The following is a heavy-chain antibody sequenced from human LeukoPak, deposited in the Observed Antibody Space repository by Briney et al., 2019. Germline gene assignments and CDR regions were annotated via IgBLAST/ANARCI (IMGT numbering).Heavy chain of an antibody. CDR2: IGSSSTST. Sequence: PGGSLRLSCAASGFSFSSYSMNWVRQAPGRGLEWVSYIGSSSTSTYYADSVKGRFTISRDNAKNSLYLQMSSLRAEDTAVYYCARGEQQLVRYWGLGTLVTVSS. J-gene: IGHJ4*02. D-gene: IGHD6-13*01. CDR1: GFSFSSYS. V-gene: IGHV3-48*01. CDR3: ARGEQQLVRY.